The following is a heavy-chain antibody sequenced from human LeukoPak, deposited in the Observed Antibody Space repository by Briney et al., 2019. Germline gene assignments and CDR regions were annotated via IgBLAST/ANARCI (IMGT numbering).Heavy chain of an antibody. CDR3: ERIGLRCECYIDY. Sequence: SETLSLTCAVYGGSFSGYYWSWIRQPPGKGLEWIGEINHSGSTNYNPSLKSRVTISVDTSKNQFSLKLSSVTAADTDVYYCERIGLRCECYIDYWGQGTLVTVSS. D-gene: IGHD2-21*01. CDR2: INHSGST. V-gene: IGHV4-34*01. J-gene: IGHJ4*02. CDR1: GGSFSGYY.